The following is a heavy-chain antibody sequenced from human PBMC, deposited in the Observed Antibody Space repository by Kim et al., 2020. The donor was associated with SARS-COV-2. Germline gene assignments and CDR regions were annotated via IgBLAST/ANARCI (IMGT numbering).Heavy chain of an antibody. CDR2: ITGRGNTI. J-gene: IGHJ6*02. CDR1: GFTFSDFY. V-gene: IGHV3-11*01. Sequence: GGSLRLSCVASGFTFSDFYMTWIRQTPGRGLEWVSDITGRGNTISYGDSVKGRFTISRDNAKKSVYLEMDSLRAEDTAVYYCARVIGDYYDLDVWGQGTT. D-gene: IGHD2-21*01. CDR3: ARVIGDYYDLDV.